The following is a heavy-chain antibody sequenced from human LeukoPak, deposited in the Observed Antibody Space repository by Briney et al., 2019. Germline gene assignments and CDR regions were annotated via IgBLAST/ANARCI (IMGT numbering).Heavy chain of an antibody. V-gene: IGHV4-4*07. CDR1: GGSISSYY. J-gene: IGHJ4*02. Sequence: SETLSLTCTVSGGSISSYYWSWIRQPAGKGLEWIGRIYTSGSTNYNPSLKSRVTMSVDTSKNQFSLKLSSVTAADTAVYYCARKRPGIAVAGNYFDYWGQGTLVTVSS. D-gene: IGHD6-19*01. CDR3: ARKRPGIAVAGNYFDY. CDR2: IYTSGST.